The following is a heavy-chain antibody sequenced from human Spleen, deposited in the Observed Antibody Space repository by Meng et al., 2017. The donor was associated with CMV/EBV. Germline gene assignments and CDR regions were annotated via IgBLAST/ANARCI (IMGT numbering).Heavy chain of an antibody. CDR2: INPNSGGT. CDR3: AKDLVPAAVGQDAFDV. Sequence: ASVKVSCKASGGSFSSYAISWVRQAPGQGLEWMGWINPNSGGTNYAQKFQGRVTMTRDTSISTAYMELSRLRSDDTAVYYCAKDLVPAAVGQDAFDVWGQGTMVTVSS. V-gene: IGHV1-2*02. J-gene: IGHJ3*01. D-gene: IGHD2-2*01. CDR1: GGSFSSYA.